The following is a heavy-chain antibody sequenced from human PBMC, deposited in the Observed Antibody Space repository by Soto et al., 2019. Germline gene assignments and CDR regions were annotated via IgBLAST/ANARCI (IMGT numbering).Heavy chain of an antibody. Sequence: PGGSLRLSCAASGFTFSSYWMHWVRQAPGKGLVWVSRINSDGSSTSYADSVKGRFTISRDNAKNTLYLQMNSLRAEDTAVYYCAREKIGGYDLNYYYGMDVWGQGTTVTVSS. D-gene: IGHD5-12*01. CDR3: AREKIGGYDLNYYYGMDV. V-gene: IGHV3-74*01. CDR1: GFTFSSYW. J-gene: IGHJ6*02. CDR2: INSDGSST.